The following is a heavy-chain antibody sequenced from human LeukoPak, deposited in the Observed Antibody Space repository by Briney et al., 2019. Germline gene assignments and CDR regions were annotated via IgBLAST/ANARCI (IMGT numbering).Heavy chain of an antibody. D-gene: IGHD5-24*01. Sequence: GGSLRLSCAASGFTFSGYWMAWVRQAPGRGLEWVAHIMQAGSEKKYVDPVKGRFTISRDNAKNSVYLQMNSLRAEDTAVYYCARDNYLGYWGQGTLVTLSS. CDR1: GFTFSGYW. CDR2: IMQAGSEK. CDR3: ARDNYLGY. V-gene: IGHV3-7*05. J-gene: IGHJ4*02.